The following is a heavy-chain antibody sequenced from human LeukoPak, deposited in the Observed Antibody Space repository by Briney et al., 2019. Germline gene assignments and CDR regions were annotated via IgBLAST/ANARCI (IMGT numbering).Heavy chain of an antibody. J-gene: IGHJ4*02. CDR3: AKAPVPQLWFGDQGYYFDY. V-gene: IGHV3-30*18. Sequence: GGSLRLSCAASGFTFSSYGMHWVRQAPGKGLEWVALISYVGGNKYYADSVKGRFTISRDNSKNTLYLQMNSLRAEDTAVYYCAKAPVPQLWFGDQGYYFDYWGQGTLVTASS. CDR2: ISYVGGNK. D-gene: IGHD3-10*01. CDR1: GFTFSSYG.